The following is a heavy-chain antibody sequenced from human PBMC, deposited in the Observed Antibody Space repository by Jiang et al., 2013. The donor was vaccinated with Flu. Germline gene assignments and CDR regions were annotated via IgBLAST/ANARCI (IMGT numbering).Heavy chain of an antibody. V-gene: IGHV1-2*02. D-gene: IGHD5-12*01. CDR2: IDPNNGVT. J-gene: IGHJ4*02. Sequence: CGAEVKKPGASVKVSCKTSGYIFSAYYMHWVRQAPGQGLEWMGCIDPNNGVTKYPQKFQGRVTLTRDTSISTAYMDLRSLRSDDTAVYYXARSGYDSWGQGT. CDR3: ARSGYDS. CDR1: GYIFSAYY.